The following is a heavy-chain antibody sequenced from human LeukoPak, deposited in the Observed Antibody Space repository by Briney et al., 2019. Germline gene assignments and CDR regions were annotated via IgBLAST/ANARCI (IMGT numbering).Heavy chain of an antibody. CDR2: IRYDGSNK. Sequence: GGSLRLSCAASGFTFSSYGMHWVRQAPGKGLEWVAFIRYDGSNKYYADSVKGRFTISRDNSKNTLYLQMNSLRPEDTAVYYCARGGKRALAGTRSPQYFQHWGQGTLVTVSS. CDR3: ARGGKRALAGTRSPQYFQH. V-gene: IGHV3-30*02. CDR1: GFTFSSYG. D-gene: IGHD6-19*01. J-gene: IGHJ1*01.